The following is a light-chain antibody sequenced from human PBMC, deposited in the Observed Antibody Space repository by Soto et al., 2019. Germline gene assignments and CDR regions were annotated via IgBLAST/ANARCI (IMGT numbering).Light chain of an antibody. CDR3: ATWDSSLIAGV. CDR2: DNN. V-gene: IGLV1-51*01. CDR1: SSNIGNNF. Sequence: QSVLTQPPSVSAAPGQKVTISCSGSSSNIGNNFVSWYQHLPGTAPKLLIYDNNKRPSGIPDRFSGTKSGTSATLGITGLQTGDEAHYYCATWDSSLIAGVFGGGTKLT. J-gene: IGLJ2*01.